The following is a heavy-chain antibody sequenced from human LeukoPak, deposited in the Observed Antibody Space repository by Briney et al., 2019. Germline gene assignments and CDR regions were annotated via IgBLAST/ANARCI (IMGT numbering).Heavy chain of an antibody. CDR2: ISGRGDST. V-gene: IGHV3-23*01. CDR1: GFIFSSYG. D-gene: IGHD3-16*01. CDR3: AKGGVMYYYYYMDV. J-gene: IGHJ6*03. Sequence: HPGGSLRLSCAASGFIFSSYGMSWVRQAPGKGLEWVSGISGRGDSTYYADSVKGRFTISRVNSKNTLSLQMNSLRAEDTAVYYCAKGGVMYYYYYMDVWGKGTTVTVSS.